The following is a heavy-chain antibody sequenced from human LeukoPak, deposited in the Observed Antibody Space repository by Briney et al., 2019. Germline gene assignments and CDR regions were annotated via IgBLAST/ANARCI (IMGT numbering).Heavy chain of an antibody. V-gene: IGHV3-9*01. D-gene: IGHD3-22*01. J-gene: IGHJ6*02. Sequence: GGSLRLSCAASGFTFDDYAMHWVRQAPGKGLEWVSGISWNSGSIGYADSVKGRFTISRDNAENSLYLQMNSLRAEDTALYYCAKDSRYYYDSSGYYPPYYYYGMGVWGQGTTVTVSS. CDR3: AKDSRYYYDSSGYYPPYYYYGMGV. CDR1: GFTFDDYA. CDR2: ISWNSGSI.